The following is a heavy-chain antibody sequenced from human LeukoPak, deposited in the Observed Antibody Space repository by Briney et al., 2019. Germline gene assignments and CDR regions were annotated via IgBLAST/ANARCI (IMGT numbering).Heavy chain of an antibody. J-gene: IGHJ4*02. CDR3: VGTIASRGSEY. Sequence: GGSLRLSCAASGFTFTNYWMHWVRQAPGMGLVRVSRLPPDELGIIYADSVKGRFTVSRDNAKNTVYLQMNNLRVDDTAMYYCVGTIASRGSEYWGQGALVTVSS. CDR2: LPPDELGI. D-gene: IGHD6-6*01. CDR1: GFTFTNYW. V-gene: IGHV3-74*01.